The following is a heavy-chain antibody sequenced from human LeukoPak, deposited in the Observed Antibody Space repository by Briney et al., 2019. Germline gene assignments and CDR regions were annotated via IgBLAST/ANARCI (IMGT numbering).Heavy chain of an antibody. J-gene: IGHJ4*02. Sequence: ASVKVSCKASGYTFTGYYIHWVRQAPGQGLEWMGRINPNSGDTNYAQKFQGRVTMTRDTSISTAYMELSSLRSDDTAVYFCARIFRRDGFYYFDYWGQGTLVTVSS. D-gene: IGHD5-24*01. CDR3: ARIFRRDGFYYFDY. CDR1: GYTFTGYY. CDR2: INPNSGDT. V-gene: IGHV1-2*06.